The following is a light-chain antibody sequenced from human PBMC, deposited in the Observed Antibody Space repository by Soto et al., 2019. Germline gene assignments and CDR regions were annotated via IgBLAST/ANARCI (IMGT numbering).Light chain of an antibody. CDR3: QQYYSYPHT. J-gene: IGKJ2*01. CDR2: AAS. Sequence: ALRMTQSPSSFSASTGDRVTITCRASQGISSYLAWYQQKPGKAPKFLIYAASTLQSGVPSRFSGSGSGTDFTLTISCLQSEDFATYYCQQYYSYPHTFGQGTKLEIK. CDR1: QGISSY. V-gene: IGKV1-8*01.